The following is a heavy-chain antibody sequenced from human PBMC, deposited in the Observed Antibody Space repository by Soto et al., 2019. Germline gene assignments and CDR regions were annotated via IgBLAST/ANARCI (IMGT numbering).Heavy chain of an antibody. CDR3: ARGEGDHDDGNGYLGRH. J-gene: IGHJ4*02. CDR2: IKSDGSGT. Sequence: EVQLVESGGGLVQPGESLTLSCAASGFTFSSYWMHWVRQAPGEGLVWVSRIKSDGSGTYYAASVKGRLTISRDNARNTLDLQMTSLRVEDTAVYFCARGEGDHDDGNGYLGRHWGQGTMVTVSS. D-gene: IGHD5-18*01. CDR1: GFTFSSYW. V-gene: IGHV3-74*01.